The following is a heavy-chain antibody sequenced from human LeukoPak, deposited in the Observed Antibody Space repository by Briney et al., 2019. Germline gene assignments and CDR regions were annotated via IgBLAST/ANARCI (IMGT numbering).Heavy chain of an antibody. J-gene: IGHJ4*02. D-gene: IGHD6-13*01. CDR3: ARGRIAAGGPYYFDY. Sequence: SETLSLTCTVSGGSISSSSYYWGWIRQPPGKGLEWIGSIYYSGSTYYNPSLKSRVTISVDTSKNQFSLKLSSVTAADTAVYYCARGRIAAGGPYYFDYWGQGTLVTVSS. CDR2: IYYSGST. CDR1: GGSISSSSYY. V-gene: IGHV4-39*07.